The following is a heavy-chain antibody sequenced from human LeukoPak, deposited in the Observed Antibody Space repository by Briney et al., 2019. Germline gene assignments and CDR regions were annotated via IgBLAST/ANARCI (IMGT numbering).Heavy chain of an antibody. CDR3: ARHMPTGYSSSDGIDY. D-gene: IGHD6-13*01. CDR2: IYPGDSDT. CDR1: GYSFTSYW. Sequence: GESLKISCKGSGYSFTSYWIGWVRQMPGKGLEWMGIIYPGDSDTRYSPSFQGQVTISADKSISTAYLQWSSLKASDTAMYYCARHMPTGYSSSDGIDYWGQGTLVTVSS. J-gene: IGHJ4*02. V-gene: IGHV5-51*01.